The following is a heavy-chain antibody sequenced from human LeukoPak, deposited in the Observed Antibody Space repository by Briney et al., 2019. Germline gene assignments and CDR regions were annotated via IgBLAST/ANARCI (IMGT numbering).Heavy chain of an antibody. D-gene: IGHD3-22*01. V-gene: IGHV3-21*01. CDR1: GFTFSSYW. J-gene: IGHJ6*02. Sequence: PGGSLRLSCAASGFTFSSYWMSWVRQAPGKGLEWVSSISSSSSYIYYADSVKGRFTISRDNAKNSLYLQMNSLRAEDTAVYYCAGDSSGYYDVYYYYGMDVWGQGTTVTVSS. CDR2: ISSSSSYI. CDR3: AGDSSGYYDVYYYYGMDV.